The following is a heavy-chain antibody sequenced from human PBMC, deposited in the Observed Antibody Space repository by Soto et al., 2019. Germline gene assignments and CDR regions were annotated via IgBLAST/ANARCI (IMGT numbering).Heavy chain of an antibody. CDR1: GFTFSTYA. D-gene: IGHD1-26*01. J-gene: IGHJ4*02. Sequence: GSLRLSCAASGFTFSTYAMSWVRQAPGKGLEWVSAISGSGGSTYYTDSVKGRFTISRDNSKNTLYLQMNSLRAEDTAVYYCAVRKTGSFFDYWGQGTLVTVSS. CDR3: AVRKTGSFFDY. CDR2: ISGSGGST. V-gene: IGHV3-23*01.